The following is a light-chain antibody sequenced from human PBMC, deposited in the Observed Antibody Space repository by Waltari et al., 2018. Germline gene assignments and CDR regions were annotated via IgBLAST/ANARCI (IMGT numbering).Light chain of an antibody. CDR1: ALSSTY. J-gene: IGLJ3*02. V-gene: IGLV3-25*03. Sequence: SFVLTQPPSVSVSPGKTARITSSGEALSSTYCYWYQQRPGQAPLLLIFKDKERPSGIPERFSGSSSGTTVTLTITSVQAEDEADYFCQSADTSIANVVFGGGTKLTVL. CDR2: KDK. CDR3: QSADTSIANVV.